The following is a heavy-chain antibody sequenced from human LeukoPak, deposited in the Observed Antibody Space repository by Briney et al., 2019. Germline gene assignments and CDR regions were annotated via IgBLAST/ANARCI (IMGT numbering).Heavy chain of an antibody. CDR1: GGSISSYY. D-gene: IGHD3-9*01. Sequence: SETLSLTCTVSGGSISSYYWSWIRQPPGKGLEWIGYIHYSGSTNYNPSLKSRVTISVDTSKNQFSLKLSSVTAADAAVYYCARGVFDWLPYYFDYWGQGTLVTVSS. V-gene: IGHV4-59*12. CDR3: ARGVFDWLPYYFDY. J-gene: IGHJ4*02. CDR2: IHYSGST.